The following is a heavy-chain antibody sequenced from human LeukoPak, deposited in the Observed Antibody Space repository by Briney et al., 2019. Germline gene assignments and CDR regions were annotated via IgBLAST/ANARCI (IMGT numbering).Heavy chain of an antibody. Sequence: GGSLRLSCAAPGFTFSSYSMNWVRQAPGKGLEWVSSISSSSSYIYYADSVKGRFTISRDNAKNSLYLQMNSLRAEDTAVYYCARDNNWNDIDYWGQGTLVTVSS. CDR3: ARDNNWNDIDY. V-gene: IGHV3-21*01. CDR2: ISSSSSYI. J-gene: IGHJ4*02. D-gene: IGHD1-20*01. CDR1: GFTFSSYS.